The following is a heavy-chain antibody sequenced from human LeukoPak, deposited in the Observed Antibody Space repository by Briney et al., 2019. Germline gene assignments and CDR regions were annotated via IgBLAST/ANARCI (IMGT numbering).Heavy chain of an antibody. Sequence: PGASLRLSCAASGFTFISYAMSWVRPAPGKGLEWVSAISGSGGSTYSADSVKGRFTISRDNSKNTLYLKMNSLRAEDTAVCYCATVPGYCSSTSCMVRFDYWGQGTLVTVSS. CDR2: ISGSGGST. D-gene: IGHD2-2*01. CDR3: ATVPGYCSSTSCMVRFDY. J-gene: IGHJ4*02. V-gene: IGHV3-23*01. CDR1: GFTFISYA.